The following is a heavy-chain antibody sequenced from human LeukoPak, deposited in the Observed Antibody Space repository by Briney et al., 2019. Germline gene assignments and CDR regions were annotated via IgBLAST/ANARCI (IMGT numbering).Heavy chain of an antibody. CDR3: ASYDYYDNSARFDI. Sequence: SETLSLTCTVSGGSISSGSYYWSWIRQPAGKGLEWIGRFYTSGSTNYSPSLKSRVTISVDTSKNQFSLKLNSVTAADTAVYYCASYDYYDNSARFDIWGQGTMVTVSS. CDR1: GGSISSGSYY. CDR2: FYTSGST. D-gene: IGHD3-22*01. V-gene: IGHV4-61*02. J-gene: IGHJ3*02.